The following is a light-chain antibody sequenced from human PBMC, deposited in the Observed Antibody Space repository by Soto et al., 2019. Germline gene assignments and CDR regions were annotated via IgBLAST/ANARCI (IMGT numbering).Light chain of an antibody. Sequence: QSALTQPASVSGSPGQSITISCTGTSSDVGGYNYVSWYQQHPGKAPKLMIYDVSNRPSGVSNRFSGSKSGNTASLTISGLLAEDEADYYCSSYTSSSTLENVFGTGTKVTVL. CDR3: SSYTSSSTLENV. CDR2: DVS. V-gene: IGLV2-14*01. CDR1: SSDVGGYNY. J-gene: IGLJ1*01.